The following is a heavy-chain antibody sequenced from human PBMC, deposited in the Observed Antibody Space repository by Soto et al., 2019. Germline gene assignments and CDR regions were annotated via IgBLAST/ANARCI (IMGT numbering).Heavy chain of an antibody. V-gene: IGHV1-2*02. CDR1: GYTFTGYY. CDR3: ARSIGFGEAYNYGMDV. J-gene: IGHJ6*02. Sequence: VKVSCKASGYTFTGYYLHWVRQAPGQEPEWMGWINPNSGGTNFAQKFQGRVTMTRDTSIKTVYMELSRLRSDDTAVYYCARSIGFGEAYNYGMDVWGQGTTVTVSS. D-gene: IGHD3-10*01. CDR2: INPNSGGT.